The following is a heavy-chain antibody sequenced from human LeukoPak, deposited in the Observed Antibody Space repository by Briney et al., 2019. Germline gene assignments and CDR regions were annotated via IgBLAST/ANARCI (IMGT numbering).Heavy chain of an antibody. CDR1: GLTFSSYS. V-gene: IGHV3-21*01. Sequence: AGGSLRLSCAVSGLTFSSYSFNWVRQAPGKGLEWVSSITPTSSYIYYADSVKGRFTISRDNAKNSLYLQMNSLRAEDTAVYYCARLRRNNDNSGYYYYYDYWGQGTLVTVSS. J-gene: IGHJ4*02. D-gene: IGHD3-22*01. CDR2: ITPTSSYI. CDR3: ARLRRNNDNSGYYYYYDY.